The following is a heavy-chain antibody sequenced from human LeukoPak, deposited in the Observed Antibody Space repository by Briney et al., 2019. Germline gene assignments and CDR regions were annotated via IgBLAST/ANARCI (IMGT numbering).Heavy chain of an antibody. D-gene: IGHD5-18*01. CDR3: ARELNGGYSYGWTYYFDY. Sequence: SETLSLTCTVSGGSISSYYWSWIQQPPGKGLEWIGYIYYSGSTNYNPSLKSRVTISVDTSKNQFSLKLSSVTAADTAVYYCARELNGGYSYGWTYYFDYWGQGTLVTVSS. V-gene: IGHV4-59*01. J-gene: IGHJ4*02. CDR2: IYYSGST. CDR1: GGSISSYY.